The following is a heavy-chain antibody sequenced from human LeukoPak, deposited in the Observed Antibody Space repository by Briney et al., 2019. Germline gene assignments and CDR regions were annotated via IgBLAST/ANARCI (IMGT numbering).Heavy chain of an antibody. D-gene: IGHD4-17*01. Sequence: VASVKVSCKASGYTFTSYAMNWVRQAPGQGLEWMGWINTNTGNPTYAQGFTGRFVFSLDTSVSTAYLQISSLKAEDTAVYYCARDSADYEDNYFDCWGQGSLVTVSS. J-gene: IGHJ4*02. V-gene: IGHV7-4-1*02. CDR2: INTNTGNP. CDR1: GYTFTSYA. CDR3: ARDSADYEDNYFDC.